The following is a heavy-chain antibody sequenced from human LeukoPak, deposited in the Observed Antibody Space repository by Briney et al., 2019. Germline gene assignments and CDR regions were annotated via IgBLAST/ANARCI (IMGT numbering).Heavy chain of an antibody. CDR1: GFIFSNYG. CDR3: AKAETMNQRGYFDY. Sequence: PGGSLRLSCAASGFIFSNYGMHWVRQAPGKGLEWVAVVSYDGSNKYYADSVKGRFTISRDNSKNTLSLQMSSLRAEDTAAYYCAKAETMNQRGYFDYWGQGTLVTVSS. V-gene: IGHV3-30*18. D-gene: IGHD1-14*01. CDR2: VSYDGSNK. J-gene: IGHJ4*02.